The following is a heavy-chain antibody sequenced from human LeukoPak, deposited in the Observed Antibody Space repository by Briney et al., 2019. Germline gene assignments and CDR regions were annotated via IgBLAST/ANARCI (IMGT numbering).Heavy chain of an antibody. J-gene: IGHJ4*02. D-gene: IGHD6-19*01. CDR1: GFTISSYY. V-gene: IGHV3-66*02. Sequence: GGSLRLSCAASGFTISSYYMSWVRQAPGKGLEWVSVFYVGGDTHYADSVQGRFTISRDNSKNTLYLQMNSLRTDDKAVYYCARGAGWNYFGYWGQGTLVTVSS. CDR2: FYVGGDT. CDR3: ARGAGWNYFGY.